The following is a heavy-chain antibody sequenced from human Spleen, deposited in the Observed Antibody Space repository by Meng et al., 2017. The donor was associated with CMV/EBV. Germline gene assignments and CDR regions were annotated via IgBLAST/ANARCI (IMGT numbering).Heavy chain of an antibody. CDR2: INHSGIT. CDR1: GGSFGGFY. D-gene: IGHD3-3*01. Sequence: SETLSFTCAVYGGSFGGFYWTWIRQPPGKGLDWIGAINHSGITNYNPSLKSRLAISVDTSKNQFSLELTSVTAADTAVYYCARGVLPPSIFGVVLLSLDAYDTWGQGTLVTVSS. V-gene: IGHV4-34*01. J-gene: IGHJ5*02. CDR3: ARGVLPPSIFGVVLLSLDAYDT.